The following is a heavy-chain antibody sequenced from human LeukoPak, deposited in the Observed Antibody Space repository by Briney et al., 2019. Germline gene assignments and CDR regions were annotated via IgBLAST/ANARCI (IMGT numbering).Heavy chain of an antibody. CDR3: ARRPFCSSTSCHAFDI. D-gene: IGHD2-2*01. CDR1: GGSISSYY. CDR2: IYYSGST. V-gene: IGHV4-59*08. Sequence: PSETLSLTCTVSGGSISSYYWSWIRQPPGKGLEWIGYIYYSGSTNYNPSLKSRVTISVDTSKNQLSLKLSSVTAADTAVYYCARRPFCSSTSCHAFDIWGQGTMVTVSS. J-gene: IGHJ3*02.